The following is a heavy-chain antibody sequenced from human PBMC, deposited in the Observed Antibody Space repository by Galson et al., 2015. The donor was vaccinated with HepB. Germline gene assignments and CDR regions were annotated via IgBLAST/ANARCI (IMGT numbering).Heavy chain of an antibody. Sequence: SLRLSCAASGFTFLTFTMTWVRQVPGKGLEWVSSIGGTSNYIYYADSVKGRCIISRDNAKNTMYLQMNSLRAEDTAVYYCARVLSRPGPSTSFDPWGQGTLVTVSP. J-gene: IGHJ5*02. CDR1: GFTFLTFT. V-gene: IGHV3-21*01. CDR3: ARVLSRPGPSTSFDP. CDR2: IGGTSNYI.